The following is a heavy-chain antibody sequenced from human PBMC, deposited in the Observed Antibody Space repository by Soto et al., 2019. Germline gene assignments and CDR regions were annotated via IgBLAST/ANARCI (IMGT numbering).Heavy chain of an antibody. D-gene: IGHD1-1*01. V-gene: IGHV3-15*01. CDR2: IKSKPDGGTT. CDR3: TTGIHNR. J-gene: IGHJ4*02. Sequence: HLVESGGGLVKPGGSLRLSCAGSGFIFSNAWMSWVRQTPGKGLEWVGRIKSKPDGGTTDYAAPVEGRFIISRDDSKNTIYLQMNGLKIEDTAVYYCTTGIHNRWGLGVLVTVSS. CDR1: GFIFSNAW.